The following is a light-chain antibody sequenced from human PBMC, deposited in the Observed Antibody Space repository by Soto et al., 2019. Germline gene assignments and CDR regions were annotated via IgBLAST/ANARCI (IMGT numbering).Light chain of an antibody. CDR2: GAS. CDR1: QSVSSSY. J-gene: IGKJ4*01. V-gene: IGKV3-20*01. CDR3: QQYDSSPLT. Sequence: EIVLTQSPGTLSLSPGERVTLSCRASQSVSSSYLAWYQQKPGQAPRLLIYGASSRATGIPDRFSGSGSGTDFTLTIRRLEPEDFAVYYWQQYDSSPLTFGGGTKVKIK.